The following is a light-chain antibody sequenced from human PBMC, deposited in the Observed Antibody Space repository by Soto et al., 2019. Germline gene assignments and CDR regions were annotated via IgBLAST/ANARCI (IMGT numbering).Light chain of an antibody. CDR2: GAS. V-gene: IGKV3-15*01. J-gene: IGKJ1*01. CDR1: QSVSNN. CDR3: QQYNNWPPWT. Sequence: ENVLTQSPGTLSLSPGERATLSCRASQSVSNNYLAWYQQKPGQAPRLLIYGASTRATGIPARFSGSGSGTEFTLTIGGLQSEDFAVYYCQQYNNWPPWTFGQGTKVDI.